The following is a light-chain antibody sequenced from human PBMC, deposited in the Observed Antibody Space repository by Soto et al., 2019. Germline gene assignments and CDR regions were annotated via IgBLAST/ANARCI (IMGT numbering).Light chain of an antibody. J-gene: IGLJ1*01. V-gene: IGLV2-23*01. CDR3: CSYAGGSTYV. CDR1: SRDVGSFNL. Sequence: QSVLTQPASVSGSPGESITISCTGTSRDVGSFNLVSWYQQYPGKAPTLIIYEGTKRPSGISHRFSGSKSGNTASLTISGLRPEDEADYHCCSYAGGSTYVFGNGTKVTVL. CDR2: EGT.